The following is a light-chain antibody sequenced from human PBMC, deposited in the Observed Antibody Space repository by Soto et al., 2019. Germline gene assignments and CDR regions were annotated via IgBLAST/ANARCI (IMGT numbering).Light chain of an antibody. V-gene: IGKV1-9*01. CDR1: QDISSY. CDR2: GAP. Sequence: DIPLTQSPSFLSASVGDRVTITCRASQDISSYLAWYQQEPGKAPKVLMYGAPILLSGVPSRFSGSGSGTEFTLTISSLQPEDFATYYCQQLNTYPLTFGGGTKVEIK. CDR3: QQLNTYPLT. J-gene: IGKJ4*01.